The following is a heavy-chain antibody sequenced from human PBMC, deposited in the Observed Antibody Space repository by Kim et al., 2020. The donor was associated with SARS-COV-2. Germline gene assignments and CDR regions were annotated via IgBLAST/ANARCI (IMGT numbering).Heavy chain of an antibody. Sequence: SETLSLTCTVSGGSISSSSYYWGWIRQPPGKGLEWIGSIYYSGSTYYNPSLKSRVTISVDTSKNQFSLKLSSVTAADTAVYYCATHSSGWYGGVDYWGQGTLVTVSS. CDR3: ATHSSGWYGGVDY. J-gene: IGHJ4*02. D-gene: IGHD6-19*01. CDR2: IYYSGST. CDR1: GGSISSSSYY. V-gene: IGHV4-39*01.